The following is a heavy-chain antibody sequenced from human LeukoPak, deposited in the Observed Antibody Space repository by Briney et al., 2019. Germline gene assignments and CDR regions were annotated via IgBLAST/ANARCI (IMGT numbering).Heavy chain of an antibody. CDR3: ARDAAGLDY. D-gene: IGHD2-15*01. V-gene: IGHV3-66*01. J-gene: IGHJ4*02. Sequence: PGGSLRLSCAASGFTFSSNYMTWVRQAPGKGLEWVSVIYSDGSTYYADSVKGRFTISRDNSKNTLYLQMNSLRVEDTAVYYCARDAAGLDYWGQGTLVTVSS. CDR2: IYSDGST. CDR1: GFTFSSNY.